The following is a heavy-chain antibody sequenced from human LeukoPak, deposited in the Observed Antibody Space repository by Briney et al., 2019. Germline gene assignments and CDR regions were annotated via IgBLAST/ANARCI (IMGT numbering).Heavy chain of an antibody. Sequence: PSETLSLTCAVSGGSISSYYWSWIRQPAGKGLEWLGRIYTSGSTNYNPSLKSRVTMSVDTSKNQFSLKLRSVTAADTAVYYCARDLPTTVTTGWFDPWGQGTLVTVSS. CDR1: GGSISSYY. CDR2: IYTSGST. CDR3: ARDLPTTVTTGWFDP. D-gene: IGHD4-11*01. V-gene: IGHV4-4*07. J-gene: IGHJ5*02.